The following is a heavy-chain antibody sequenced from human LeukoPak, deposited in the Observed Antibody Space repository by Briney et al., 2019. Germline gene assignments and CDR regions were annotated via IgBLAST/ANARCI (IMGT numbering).Heavy chain of an antibody. CDR2: ISRSSSYI. Sequence: GGSLRLSCAASGFTFSSYSMNWVRQAPGKGLEWVSSISRSSSYIYYADSVKGRFTISRDNAKNSPYLQMNSLRAEDTAVYYCAREVMITFGGVIVRGAFDIWGQGTMVTVSS. V-gene: IGHV3-21*01. D-gene: IGHD3-16*02. CDR3: AREVMITFGGVIVRGAFDI. CDR1: GFTFSSYS. J-gene: IGHJ3*02.